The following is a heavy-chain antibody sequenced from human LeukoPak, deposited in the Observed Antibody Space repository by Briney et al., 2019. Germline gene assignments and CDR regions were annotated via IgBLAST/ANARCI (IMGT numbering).Heavy chain of an antibody. CDR2: ISRDGATT. Sequence: GGSLRLSCAASGFTFRNYWMHWVRQAPGKGLVWVSRISRDGATTHYAGSVKGRFTISRDNAKNMVYLQMDSLSAEDATVYYCVRLLDIDYWGQGTLVTVSS. J-gene: IGHJ4*02. V-gene: IGHV3-74*01. CDR3: VRLLDIDY. D-gene: IGHD2-2*03. CDR1: GFTFRNYW.